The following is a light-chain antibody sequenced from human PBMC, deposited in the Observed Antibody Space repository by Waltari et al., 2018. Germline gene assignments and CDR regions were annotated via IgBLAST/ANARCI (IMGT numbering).Light chain of an antibody. CDR2: GAS. Sequence: SILHSAVNKNYLGWYQQKSGQSPKLLIYGASTRESGVPDRFSGSGSGTDFTLTISSLQAEDVAVYYCHQYYSTPFTFGPGTKVDIK. J-gene: IGKJ3*01. CDR3: HQYYSTPFT. V-gene: IGKV4-1*01. CDR1: SILHSAVNKNY.